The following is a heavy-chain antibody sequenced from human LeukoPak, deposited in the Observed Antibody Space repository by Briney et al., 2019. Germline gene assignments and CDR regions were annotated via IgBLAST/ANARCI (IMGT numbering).Heavy chain of an antibody. CDR1: GGSFSGYY. V-gene: IGHV4-34*01. J-gene: IGHJ5*02. CDR2: INHSGST. CDR3: ARGAPVPAAMRWFDP. D-gene: IGHD2-2*01. Sequence: KPSETLSPTCAVYGGSFSGYYWSWIRQPPGKGLEWIGEINHSGSTNYNPSLKSRVTISVDTSKNQFSLKLSSVTAADTAVYYCARGAPVPAAMRWFDPWGQGTLVTVSS.